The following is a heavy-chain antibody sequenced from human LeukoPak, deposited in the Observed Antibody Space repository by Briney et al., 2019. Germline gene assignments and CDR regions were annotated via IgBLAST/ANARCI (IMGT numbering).Heavy chain of an antibody. J-gene: IGHJ4*02. CDR3: ARAGPWAAINSGTEGY. CDR1: GYTFTSHG. D-gene: IGHD4-23*01. V-gene: IGHV1-18*01. CDR2: ITAYNGNT. Sequence: GASVKVSCKASGYTFTSHGISWVRQAPGQGVEWMGWITAYNGNTNYAQKLQGRVTMTTDTSTSTAYMELRSLRSDDTAVYYCARAGPWAAINSGTEGYWGQGNLVTVSS.